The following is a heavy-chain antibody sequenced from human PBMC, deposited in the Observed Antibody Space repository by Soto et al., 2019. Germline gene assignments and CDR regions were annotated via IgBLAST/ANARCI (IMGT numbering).Heavy chain of an antibody. CDR3: ATTKGYIDPFDL. CDR2: ISGSGDRT. V-gene: IGHV3-23*01. D-gene: IGHD5-12*01. J-gene: IGHJ4*02. Sequence: GGSLRLSCAASGFIFSNYGKGWVRQAPGKGLEWVSSISGSGDRTHNADSVRGRFTISRDDSRNTLNLQMNSLRAEDTAIYFCATTKGYIDPFDLWGQGTLVTVSS. CDR1: GFIFSNYG.